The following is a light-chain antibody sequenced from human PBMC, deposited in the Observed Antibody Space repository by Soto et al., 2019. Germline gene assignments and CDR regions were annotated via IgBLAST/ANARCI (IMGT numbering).Light chain of an antibody. V-gene: IGKV1-5*01. CDR3: QQSPRYSRA. Sequence: IQVTQSPYALSAFLGARAALTGLVSHSISHFLDWYQQKPGKVPKLLIYDGSNLGSGVPSRFSGSGSGTDLTLNISGVQADDVTTYYCQQSPRYSRAFGQGTKVDIK. J-gene: IGKJ1*01. CDR2: DGS. CDR1: HSISHF.